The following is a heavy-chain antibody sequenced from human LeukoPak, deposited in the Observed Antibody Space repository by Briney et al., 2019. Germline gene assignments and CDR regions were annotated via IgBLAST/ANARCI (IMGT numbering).Heavy chain of an antibody. CDR1: GFTFSSYS. D-gene: IGHD3-10*01. J-gene: IGHJ4*02. Sequence: PGGSLRLSCAASGFTFSSYSMNWVRQAPGKGLEWVSSISSSSSYIYYADSVKGRFTISRDNAKNSLYLQMNSLRAEDTAVYYCARGGVYGSGSYYLNDYWGQGTLVTVSS. V-gene: IGHV3-21*01. CDR3: ARGGVYGSGSYYLNDY. CDR2: ISSSSSYI.